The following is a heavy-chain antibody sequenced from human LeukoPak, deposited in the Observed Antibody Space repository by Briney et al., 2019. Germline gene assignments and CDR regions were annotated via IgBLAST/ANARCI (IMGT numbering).Heavy chain of an antibody. Sequence: GGSLRLSCAASGFTFSRCWMSWVRQAPGKGLEGLANIHQDGSDKYYVDSVKGRFTISRDNAKNSLYLQMNSLRAEDTDVYYCAGGSGYYSTPTYFDYWGQGTLVTVSS. D-gene: IGHD3-22*01. CDR3: AGGSGYYSTPTYFDY. CDR2: IHQDGSDK. V-gene: IGHV3-7*04. CDR1: GFTFSRCW. J-gene: IGHJ4*02.